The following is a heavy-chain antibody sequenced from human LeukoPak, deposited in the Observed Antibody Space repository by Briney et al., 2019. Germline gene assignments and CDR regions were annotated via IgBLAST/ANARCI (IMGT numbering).Heavy chain of an antibody. D-gene: IGHD2-21*01. J-gene: IGHJ4*02. Sequence: GESLKISCKGSGYSFTDYWIGWVRQKPGKGLEWMGTIYTGDSDTKYNPSFQGQVTISADKSITTAYLQWSSLKASDTAMYYCARGVGVPPHFDYWGQGTLVTVSS. V-gene: IGHV5-51*01. CDR2: IYTGDSDT. CDR1: GYSFTDYW. CDR3: ARGVGVPPHFDY.